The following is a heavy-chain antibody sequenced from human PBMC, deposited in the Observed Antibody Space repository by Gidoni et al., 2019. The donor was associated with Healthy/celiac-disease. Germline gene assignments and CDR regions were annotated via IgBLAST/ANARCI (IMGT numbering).Heavy chain of an antibody. CDR3: AKDSLGELANFDY. CDR1: GCTLSSYA. Sequence: EVQLLESGGGLVQQGGSLRLSCAAAGCTLSSYAMGWFRPAPGKGLEWVSAFSGSGGSTSYADSVKGRFTISRDNSNNTLYLQMNSLRAEDTAVYYCAKDSLGELANFDYWGQGTLVTVSS. V-gene: IGHV3-23*01. J-gene: IGHJ4*02. D-gene: IGHD3-16*01. CDR2: FSGSGGST.